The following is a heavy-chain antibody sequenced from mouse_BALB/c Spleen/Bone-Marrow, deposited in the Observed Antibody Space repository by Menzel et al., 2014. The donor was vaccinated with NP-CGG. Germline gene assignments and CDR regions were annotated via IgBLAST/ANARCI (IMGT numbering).Heavy chain of an antibody. D-gene: IGHD1-1*01. J-gene: IGHJ4*01. CDR3: VRGIYYYGSNYKNSALDY. V-gene: IGHV10-1*02. CDR2: IRSKSNNFAT. CDR1: GFTFNTFA. Sequence: EVHLVESGGGLVQPKGLLKLSCAASGFTFNTFAMNWVRQASGKGLEWVARIRSKSNNFATYYADSVKDRFTISRDDSQSMLYLQMNNLKTEDTAMYYCVRGIYYYGSNYKNSALDYWGQGTSVTVSS.